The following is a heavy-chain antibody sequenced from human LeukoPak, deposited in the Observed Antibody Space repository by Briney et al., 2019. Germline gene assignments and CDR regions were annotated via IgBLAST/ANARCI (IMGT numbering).Heavy chain of an antibody. D-gene: IGHD5-24*01. J-gene: IGHJ4*02. CDR3: ARSGKMATITWGVLDY. CDR2: ISSSGSTI. Sequence: GGSLRLSCAASGFTFSSYEMNWVRQAPGKGLEWVSYISSSGSTIYYADSVKGRFTISRDNAKNSLYLQMNSLRAEDTAVYYCARSGKMATITWGVLDYWGQGTLVTVSS. V-gene: IGHV3-48*03. CDR1: GFTFSSYE.